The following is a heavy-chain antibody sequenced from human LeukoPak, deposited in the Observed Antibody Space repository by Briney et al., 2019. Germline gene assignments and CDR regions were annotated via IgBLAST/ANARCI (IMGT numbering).Heavy chain of an antibody. CDR3: ARTYPGIAVAGTIAPFDY. D-gene: IGHD6-19*01. Sequence: SETLSLTCTVSGGSISSSSYYWGWIRQPPGKGLEWIGSIYYSGSTYYNPSLKSRVTISVDTSKNQFSLKLSSVTAADTAVYYCARTYPGIAVAGTIAPFDYWGQGTLVTVSP. J-gene: IGHJ4*02. V-gene: IGHV4-39*01. CDR1: GGSISSSSYY. CDR2: IYYSGST.